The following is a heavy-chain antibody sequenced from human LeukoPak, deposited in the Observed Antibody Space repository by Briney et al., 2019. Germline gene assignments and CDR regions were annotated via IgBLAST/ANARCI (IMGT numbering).Heavy chain of an antibody. CDR1: GGSISGSTYY. CDR3: ARARRDGYNYGDPNFDY. D-gene: IGHD5-24*01. CDR2: IYYSGST. Sequence: SETLSLTCTVSGGSISGSTYYWSWIRQPPGKGLEWIGYIYYSGSTYYNPSLKSRVTISVDTSKNQFSLKLSSVTAADTAVYYCARARRDGYNYGDPNFDYWGQGTLVTVSS. V-gene: IGHV4-30-4*01. J-gene: IGHJ4*02.